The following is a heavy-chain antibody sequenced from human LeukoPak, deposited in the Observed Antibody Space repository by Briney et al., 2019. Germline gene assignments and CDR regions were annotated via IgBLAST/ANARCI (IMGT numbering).Heavy chain of an antibody. D-gene: IGHD2-21*02. CDR3: ARAYCGGDCSKGPSYYYYMDV. Sequence: SVKVSCKASGGTFSNYAISWVRQAPRQGLEWMGGIIPIFDTADNAQKFQGRLTITADESTSTAYMELSSLRSEDTAVYYCARAYCGGDCSKGPSYYYYMDVWGKGTTVTISS. CDR1: GGTFSNYA. J-gene: IGHJ6*03. CDR2: IIPIFDTA. V-gene: IGHV1-69*13.